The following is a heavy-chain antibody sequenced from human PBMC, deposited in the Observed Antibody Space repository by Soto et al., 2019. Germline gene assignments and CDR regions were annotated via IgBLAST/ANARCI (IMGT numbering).Heavy chain of an antibody. Sequence: QITLKESGPTLVKPTQTLTLTCTFSGFSLSTSGVGVGWIRQPPGKALEWLALIYWDDDKRYSPSLKSRLTITQDTSNNQVVLTMTNMDPVDTATYYCARSGWYAKYDYWGQGTLVTVSS. J-gene: IGHJ4*02. CDR3: ARSGWYAKYDY. V-gene: IGHV2-5*02. CDR1: GFSLSTSGVG. CDR2: IYWDDDK. D-gene: IGHD6-19*01.